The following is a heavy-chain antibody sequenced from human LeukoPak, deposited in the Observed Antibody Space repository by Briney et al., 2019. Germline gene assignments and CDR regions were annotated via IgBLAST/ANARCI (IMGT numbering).Heavy chain of an antibody. J-gene: IGHJ4*02. Sequence: SVKVSCKASGGTFSSYAISWVRQAPGQGLEWMGGIIPIFGTANYAQKFQGRVTITADESTSTAYMELGSLRSEDTAVYYCARDPYDSSGYMDYWGQGTLVTVSS. V-gene: IGHV1-69*01. D-gene: IGHD3-22*01. CDR3: ARDPYDSSGYMDY. CDR2: IIPIFGTA. CDR1: GGTFSSYA.